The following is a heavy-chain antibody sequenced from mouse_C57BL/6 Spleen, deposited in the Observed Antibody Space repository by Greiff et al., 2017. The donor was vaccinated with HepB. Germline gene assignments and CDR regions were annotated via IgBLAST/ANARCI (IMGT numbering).Heavy chain of an antibody. CDR3: ARAGDYAMDY. J-gene: IGHJ4*01. V-gene: IGHV5-6*01. CDR2: ISSGGSYT. Sequence: EVQLQQSGGDLVKPGGSLKLSCAASGFTFSSYGMSWVRQTPDKRLEWVATISSGGSYTYYPDSVKGRFTISRDNAKNTLYLQMSSLKSEDTAMYYCARAGDYAMDYWGQGTSVTVSS. CDR1: GFTFSSYG.